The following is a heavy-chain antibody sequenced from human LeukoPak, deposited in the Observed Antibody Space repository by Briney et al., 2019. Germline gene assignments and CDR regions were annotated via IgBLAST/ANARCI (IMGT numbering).Heavy chain of an antibody. V-gene: IGHV1-46*01. CDR3: ASAGDTSDYFYFSAFDI. J-gene: IGHJ3*02. D-gene: IGHD3-22*01. CDR2: INPSGGST. Sequence: AASVKVSCKASGYTFTNYYMHWVRQAPGQGLEWMGIINPSGGSTSYTQKFQGRVTMTRDMSTSTVYMELSSLRSDDTAVYYCASAGDTSDYFYFSAFDIWGQGTMVTVSS. CDR1: GYTFTNYY.